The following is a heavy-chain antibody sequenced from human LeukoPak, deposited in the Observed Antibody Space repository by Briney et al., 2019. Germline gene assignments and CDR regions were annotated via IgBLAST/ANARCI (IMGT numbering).Heavy chain of an antibody. J-gene: IGHJ4*02. D-gene: IGHD5-12*01. V-gene: IGHV3-23*01. CDR3: AGSGYARGAVYPHDY. Sequence: GGSLRLSCAASGFTFSSYGMSWVRQAPGKGLEWVSAISGSGGSTYYADSVKGRFTISRDNSKNTLYLQMNSLRAEDTAVYYCAGSGYARGAVYPHDYWGQGTLVTVSS. CDR1: GFTFSSYG. CDR2: ISGSGGST.